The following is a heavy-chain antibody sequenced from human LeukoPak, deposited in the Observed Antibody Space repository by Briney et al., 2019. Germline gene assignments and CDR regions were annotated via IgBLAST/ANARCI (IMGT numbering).Heavy chain of an antibody. CDR1: GYTFTGYY. CDR3: AREGTSYDIVTGYQNDNWFDP. CDR2: IHPNSGGT. V-gene: IGHV1-2*02. Sequence: ASVKVSCKASGYTFTGYYMHWARQAPGQGLEWMGGIHPNSGGTNYAQQFQGRVNMTRDTSISTAYMELSRLRSDDTAVYYCAREGTSYDIVTGYQNDNWFDPWGQGTPVTVSS. D-gene: IGHD3-9*01. J-gene: IGHJ5*02.